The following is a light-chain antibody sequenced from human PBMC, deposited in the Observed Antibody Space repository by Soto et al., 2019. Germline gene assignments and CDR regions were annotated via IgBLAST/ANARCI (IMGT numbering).Light chain of an antibody. J-gene: IGLJ1*01. V-gene: IGLV1-47*01. Sequence: QSVLTQAPSASGTPGQRGTISCSGSSSNIGSNYVYWYQQLPGTAPKLLIYRNNQRPSGVPDRFSGSKSGTSASLAISGLRSEDEADYYCAAWDDSLSGRYVFGTGTKVTVL. CDR3: AAWDDSLSGRYV. CDR1: SSNIGSNY. CDR2: RNN.